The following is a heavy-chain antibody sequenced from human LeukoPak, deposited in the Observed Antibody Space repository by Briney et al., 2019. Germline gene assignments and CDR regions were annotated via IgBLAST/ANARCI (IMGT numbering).Heavy chain of an antibody. J-gene: IGHJ5*02. CDR3: AIYNYYDSSGYYSTTNNWFDP. V-gene: IGHV1-8*01. D-gene: IGHD3-22*01. Sequence: ASVKVSCKASGYTFTSYDINWVRQAPGQGLEWMGWMNPNSGNTGYAQKFQGRVTMTRNTSISTAYMELSSLRSEATAVYYCAIYNYYDSSGYYSTTNNWFDPWGQGTLVTVSS. CDR2: MNPNSGNT. CDR1: GYTFTSYD.